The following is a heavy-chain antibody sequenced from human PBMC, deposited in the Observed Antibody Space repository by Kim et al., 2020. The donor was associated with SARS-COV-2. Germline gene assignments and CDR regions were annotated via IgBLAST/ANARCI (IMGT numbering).Heavy chain of an antibody. J-gene: IGHJ4*02. CDR3: AKDRARYYGSGSLDY. CDR1: GFTFSSYG. Sequence: GGSLRLSCAASGFTFSSYGMHWVRQAPGKGLEWVAVISYDGSNKYYADSVKGRFTISRDNSKNTLYLQMNSLRAEDTAVYYCAKDRARYYGSGSLDYWGQGTLVTVSS. V-gene: IGHV3-30*18. D-gene: IGHD3-10*01. CDR2: ISYDGSNK.